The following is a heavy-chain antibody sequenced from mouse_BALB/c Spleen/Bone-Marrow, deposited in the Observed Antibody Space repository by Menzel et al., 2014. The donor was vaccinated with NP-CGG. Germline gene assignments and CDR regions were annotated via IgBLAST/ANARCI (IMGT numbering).Heavy chain of an antibody. J-gene: IGHJ3*01. CDR2: IAPGSGST. CDR3: ARGYGNSAWFAY. V-gene: IGHV1S41*01. D-gene: IGHD2-10*02. CDR1: GYTFTSYW. Sequence: DLVKPGASVKLSCKASGYTFTSYWVNWIKKRPGQGLEGIGRIAPGSGSTYYNEMFKGKATLTVDTSSSTAYIQLSSLSSEDSAVYFCARGYGNSAWFAYWGQGTLVTVSA.